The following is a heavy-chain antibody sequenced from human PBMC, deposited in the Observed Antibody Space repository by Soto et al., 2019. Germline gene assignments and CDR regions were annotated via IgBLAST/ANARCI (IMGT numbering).Heavy chain of an antibody. CDR3: ARDKDWTGYSSGWNFDY. J-gene: IGHJ4*02. D-gene: IGHD6-19*01. V-gene: IGHV1-69*04. CDR2: IIPILGIA. Sequence: ASVQVSCKASGGTFSSYTISWVRQAPGQGLELMGRIIPILGIANYAQKFQGRVTITADKSTSTAYMELSSLRSEDTAVYYCARDKDWTGYSSGWNFDYWGQGTLVTVPQ. CDR1: GGTFSSYT.